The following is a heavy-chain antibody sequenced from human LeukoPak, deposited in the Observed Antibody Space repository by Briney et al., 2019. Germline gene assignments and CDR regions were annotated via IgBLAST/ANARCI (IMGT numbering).Heavy chain of an antibody. CDR3: ARGGLAFDVLDP. Sequence: SETLSLTCTVSGGSLTNYYWSWIRQPPGKGLQWMGYIYYAGSTNFNPSLESRLSISLDTSKNQFSLELTSVTAADTAVYYCARGGLAFDVLDPWGQGALVTVSS. CDR2: IYYAGST. J-gene: IGHJ5*02. D-gene: IGHD3/OR15-3a*01. V-gene: IGHV4-59*01. CDR1: GGSLTNYY.